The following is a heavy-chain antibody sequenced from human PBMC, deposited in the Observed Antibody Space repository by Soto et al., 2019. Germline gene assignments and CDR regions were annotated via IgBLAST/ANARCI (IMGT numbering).Heavy chain of an antibody. D-gene: IGHD3-3*01. J-gene: IGHJ3*02. V-gene: IGHV4-31*03. Sequence: SETLSLTCTVSGGSISSCGYYWSWIRQHPGKGLEWIGYIYYSGSTYYNPSLKSRVTISVDTSKNQFSLKLSSVTAADTAVYYCARDRGTIFGVVDFDIWGQGTMVTVSS. CDR1: GGSISSCGYY. CDR3: ARDRGTIFGVVDFDI. CDR2: IYYSGST.